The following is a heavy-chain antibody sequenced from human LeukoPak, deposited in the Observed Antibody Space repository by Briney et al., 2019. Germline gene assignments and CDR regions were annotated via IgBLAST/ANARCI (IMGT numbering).Heavy chain of an antibody. Sequence: PGGSLRLSCAASGFTFRSYWMSWVRQAPGKGLEWVANIKQDGSEKYYVDSVKGRFTISRDNAKNSLYLQMNSLRAEDTAVYYCASENYGDFDYWGQGTLVTVSS. D-gene: IGHD4-17*01. CDR1: GFTFRSYW. CDR2: IKQDGSEK. J-gene: IGHJ4*02. V-gene: IGHV3-7*01. CDR3: ASENYGDFDY.